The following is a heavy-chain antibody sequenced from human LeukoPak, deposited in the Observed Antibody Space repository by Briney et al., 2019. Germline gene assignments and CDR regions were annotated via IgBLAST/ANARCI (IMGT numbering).Heavy chain of an antibody. V-gene: IGHV3-23*01. D-gene: IGHD6-19*01. CDR2: ISGSGGTT. Sequence: PGGSLRLSCAASGFTFSSYAMTWVRQAPGKGLEWVSTISGSGGTTYYADSVKGRFTISRDNSKNTLYLQMNSLRAEDTAVYYCAKDGYSSGWSFDYWGQGTLVTVSS. J-gene: IGHJ4*02. CDR1: GFTFSSYA. CDR3: AKDGYSSGWSFDY.